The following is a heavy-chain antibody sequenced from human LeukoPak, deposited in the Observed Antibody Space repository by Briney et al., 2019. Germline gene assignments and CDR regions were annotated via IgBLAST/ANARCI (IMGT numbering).Heavy chain of an antibody. Sequence: PSETLSLTCAVYGGSFSGYYWSWIRQPPGKGLEWIGEINHSGSTNYNPSLKSRVTISVDTSKNQFSLKLSSVTAADTAVYYCARGRRISTRRWWFDPWGQGTLVTVSS. CDR1: GGSFSGYY. D-gene: IGHD1-14*01. CDR2: INHSGST. J-gene: IGHJ5*02. V-gene: IGHV4-34*01. CDR3: ARGRRISTRRWWFDP.